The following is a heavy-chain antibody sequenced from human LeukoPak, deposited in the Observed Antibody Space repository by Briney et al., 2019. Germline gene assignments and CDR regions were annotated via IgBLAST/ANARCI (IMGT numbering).Heavy chain of an antibody. CDR3: ARDQDGTSKEYYYYGMDI. Sequence: ASVKVSCKAPGYTFTGYYMHWVRQAPGQGLEWMGWINPNSGGTNYAQKFQGRVTMTRDTSTSTVYVELSSLRSEDTAVYFCARDQDGTSKEYYYYGMDIWGQGTTVTVPS. CDR1: GYTFTGYY. V-gene: IGHV1-2*02. CDR2: INPNSGGT. J-gene: IGHJ6*02.